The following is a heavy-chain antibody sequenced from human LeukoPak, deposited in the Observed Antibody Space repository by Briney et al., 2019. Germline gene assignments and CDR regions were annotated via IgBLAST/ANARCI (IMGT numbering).Heavy chain of an antibody. D-gene: IGHD6-19*01. Sequence: EASVKVSCKASGYIFTGYYMHWVRQAPGQGLEWMGCINANSGGTNYARKFQGRVTMTRDTSISTAYMDLSRLRSDDTAVYYCARDHPYSSGWYGRVEALDLWGQGTTVTVSS. V-gene: IGHV1-2*02. CDR3: ARDHPYSSGWYGRVEALDL. J-gene: IGHJ3*01. CDR2: INANSGGT. CDR1: GYIFTGYY.